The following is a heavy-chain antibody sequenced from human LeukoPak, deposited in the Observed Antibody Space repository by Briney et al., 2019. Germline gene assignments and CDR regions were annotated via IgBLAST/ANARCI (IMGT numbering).Heavy chain of an antibody. CDR2: IYYSGST. Sequence: PSETLSLTCTVSGGSISSSSYYWGWIRQPPGKGLEWIGYIYYSGSTNYNPSLKSRVAISGDTSKNQFSLRLSSVTAADTAVYYCARHGLWFGESWFDPWGQGTPVTVAS. CDR1: GGSISSSSYY. D-gene: IGHD3-10*01. J-gene: IGHJ5*02. V-gene: IGHV4-61*05. CDR3: ARHGLWFGESWFDP.